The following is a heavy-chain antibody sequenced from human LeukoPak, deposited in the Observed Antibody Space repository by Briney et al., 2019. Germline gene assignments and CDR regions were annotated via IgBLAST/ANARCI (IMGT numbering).Heavy chain of an antibody. J-gene: IGHJ4*02. D-gene: IGHD1-26*01. CDR1: GYTFSSYY. V-gene: IGHV1-46*01. Sequence: GSSVKVSCKASGYTFSSYYMHWVRQAPGQGLEWVGLSNPSGDGTGYTQNFQGRATMTRDTSTNTLYLELSSLRSDDTAVYYCAREGGTYKYFDYWGQGTLVTVSS. CDR2: SNPSGDGT. CDR3: AREGGTYKYFDY.